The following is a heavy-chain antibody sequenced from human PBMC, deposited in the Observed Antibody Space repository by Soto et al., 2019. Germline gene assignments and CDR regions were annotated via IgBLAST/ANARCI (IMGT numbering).Heavy chain of an antibody. CDR2: INAYNGNT. D-gene: IGHD4-17*01. V-gene: IGHV1-3*01. J-gene: IGHJ4*02. CDR1: GYTFTSYG. CDR3: ASGGAVTTN. Sequence: ASVKVSCKASGYTFTSYGISWVRQAPGQRLEWMGWINAYNGNTKYSQKFQGRVTITRDTSASTAYMELSSLRSEDTAVYYCASGGAVTTNWGQGTLVTVSS.